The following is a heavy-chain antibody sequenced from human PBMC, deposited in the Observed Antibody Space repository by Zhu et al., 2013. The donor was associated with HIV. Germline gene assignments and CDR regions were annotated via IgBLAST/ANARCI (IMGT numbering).Heavy chain of an antibody. D-gene: IGHD5-18*01. J-gene: IGHJ6*02. CDR1: GGTFSSYA. Sequence: QVQLVQSGAEVKKPGSSVKVSCKASGGTFSSYAISWVRQAPGQGLEWMGGIIPIFGTANYAQKFQGRVTITADESTSTAYMELSSLRSEDTAVYYCARVRLSVDSYGSGYYYGMDVWGQGDHGHRLL. V-gene: IGHV1-69*01. CDR2: IIPIFGTA. CDR3: ARVRLSVDSYGSGYYYGMDV.